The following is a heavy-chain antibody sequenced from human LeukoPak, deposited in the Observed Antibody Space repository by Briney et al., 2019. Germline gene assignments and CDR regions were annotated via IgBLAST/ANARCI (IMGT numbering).Heavy chain of an antibody. J-gene: IGHJ4*02. V-gene: IGHV3-7*01. CDR3: AREVWGPEY. D-gene: IGHD1-14*01. CDR1: GFTFTKYW. Sequence: PGDSLRLSCAASGFTFTKYWMTWVRQAPGKGLEWVGNIKGRFTISRDNTKNSVYLQMSSLRAEDTAVYYCAREVWGPEYWGQGTLVTVSS. CDR2: I.